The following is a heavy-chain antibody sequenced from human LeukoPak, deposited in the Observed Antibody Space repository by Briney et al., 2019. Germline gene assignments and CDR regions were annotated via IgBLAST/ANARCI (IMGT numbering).Heavy chain of an antibody. CDR2: IYYSGST. D-gene: IGHD1-26*01. V-gene: IGHV4-30-4*01. CDR3: ARDKRGANWFDP. Sequence: SETLSLTCTVSGGSISSGDYYWNWIRQPPGKGLEWIGYIYYSGSTYYNPSLKSRVTISLDTSKTQFSLRLSSVTAADTAVYYCARDKRGANWFDPWGQGTLVTVSS. J-gene: IGHJ5*02. CDR1: GGSISSGDYY.